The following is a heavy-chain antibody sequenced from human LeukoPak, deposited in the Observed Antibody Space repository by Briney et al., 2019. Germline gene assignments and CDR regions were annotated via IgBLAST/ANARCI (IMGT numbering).Heavy chain of an antibody. CDR3: AGNVGLSDKYFQH. J-gene: IGHJ1*01. CDR2: IIPIFGTA. Sequence: SVKVSCKASGGTFSSYAISWVRQAPGQGLEWKGGIIPIFGTANYAQKFQGRVTITTDESTSTAYMELSSLRSEDTAVYYCAGNVGLSDKYFQHWGQGTLVTVSS. D-gene: IGHD3-16*02. V-gene: IGHV1-69*05. CDR1: GGTFSSYA.